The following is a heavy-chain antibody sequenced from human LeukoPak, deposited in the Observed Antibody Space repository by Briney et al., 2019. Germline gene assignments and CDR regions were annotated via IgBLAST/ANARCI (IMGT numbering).Heavy chain of an antibody. V-gene: IGHV3-48*04. CDR1: GFTFSSYS. CDR2: ISSGSSTI. J-gene: IGHJ4*02. CDR3: ARERAYYFDC. Sequence: GGSLRLSCAASGFTFSSYSMNWVRQAPGKGLEWVSYISSGSSTIYYADSVKGRFTISRDNAKNSLYLQVNSLRAEDTAVYYCARERAYYFDCWGQGTLVTVSS.